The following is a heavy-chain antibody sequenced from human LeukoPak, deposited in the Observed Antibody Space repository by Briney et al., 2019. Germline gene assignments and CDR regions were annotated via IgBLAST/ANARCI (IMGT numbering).Heavy chain of an antibody. Sequence: SSETLSLTCTVSGGSISRYYWSWIRQPPGTGLEWTGDIYTSVSSNYNPSLKSRVTISLDTSKNQFSLKLSSVTAADTAVYYCARRGSIAVRSYYYYYMDVWGKGTTVTVSS. CDR3: ARRGSIAVRSYYYYYMDV. CDR1: GGSISRYY. J-gene: IGHJ6*03. D-gene: IGHD6-6*01. V-gene: IGHV4-4*09. CDR2: IYTSVSS.